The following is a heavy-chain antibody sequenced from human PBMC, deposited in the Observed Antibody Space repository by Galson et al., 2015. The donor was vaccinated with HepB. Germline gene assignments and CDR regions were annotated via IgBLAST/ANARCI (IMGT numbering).Heavy chain of an antibody. CDR1: GFIFSSCA. Sequence: SLRLSCAASGFIFSSCAMHWVRQAPGKGLEWVAVIWYDGSNKHYADSVRGRFTISRDNSRNTLYLQMNNLRAEDTAACYCVREKGEGGGDCLDYWGQGTLVTVSS. J-gene: IGHJ4*02. V-gene: IGHV3-33*01. CDR3: VREKGEGGGDCLDY. D-gene: IGHD2-21*02. CDR2: IWYDGSNK.